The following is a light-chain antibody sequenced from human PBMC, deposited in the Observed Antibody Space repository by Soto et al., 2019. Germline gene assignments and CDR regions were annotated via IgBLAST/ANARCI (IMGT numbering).Light chain of an antibody. CDR2: DVA. Sequence: QSALTQPASVSASPGQSITISCTGTSSDVGGSNFVSWYQQHPGKPPKLIIYDVATRPSGVSNRFSGSKSGNTASLTISWLQAEDEADYYCCSYAVTSRVFGGGTKVTVL. V-gene: IGLV2-14*03. CDR1: SSDVGGSNF. CDR3: CSYAVTSRV. J-gene: IGLJ3*02.